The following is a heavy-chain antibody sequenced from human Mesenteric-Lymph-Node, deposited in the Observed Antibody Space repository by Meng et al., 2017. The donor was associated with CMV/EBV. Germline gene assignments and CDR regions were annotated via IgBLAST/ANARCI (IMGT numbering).Heavy chain of an antibody. CDR3: ARGYSSGFVAG. D-gene: IGHD6-19*01. V-gene: IGHV1-2*02. CDR2: INPNTGGI. CDR1: GYTFTGYY. Sequence: ASVKVSCKTSGYTFTGYYLHWVRQAPGQGLEWMGWINPNTGGIRYAQKFQGRVTMTRDTSISTTYMELSSLRSDDTAVYYCARGYSSGFVAGWGQGTMVTVSS. J-gene: IGHJ3*01.